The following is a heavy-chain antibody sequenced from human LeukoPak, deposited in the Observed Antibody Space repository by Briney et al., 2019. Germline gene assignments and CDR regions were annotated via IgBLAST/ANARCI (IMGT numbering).Heavy chain of an antibody. V-gene: IGHV1-18*01. CDR2: ISAYNGNT. Sequence: ASVKVSCKASGYTFTSYGISWVRQAPGQGLEWMGWISAYNGNTNYAQKLQGRVTMTTDTSTSTAYMELRSLRSGDTAVYYCARGEYYDSSGYYWGESFDYWGQGTLVTVSS. J-gene: IGHJ4*02. CDR1: GYTFTSYG. CDR3: ARGEYYDSSGYYWGESFDY. D-gene: IGHD3-22*01.